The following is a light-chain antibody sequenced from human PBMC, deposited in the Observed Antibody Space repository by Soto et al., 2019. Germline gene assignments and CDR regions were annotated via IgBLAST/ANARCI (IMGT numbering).Light chain of an antibody. CDR1: QGIKNW. J-gene: IGKJ5*01. CDR2: TGS. CDR3: QQAASFPIT. V-gene: IGKV1-12*01. Sequence: DIQMTQSPSYVSASVGDRVTITCRASQGIKNWLAWCQQKPVKAPNLLIYTGSSLQSGVPSRFSGSGSGTDFTLTINSLQPEDFATYYCQQAASFPITFGQGTRLENK.